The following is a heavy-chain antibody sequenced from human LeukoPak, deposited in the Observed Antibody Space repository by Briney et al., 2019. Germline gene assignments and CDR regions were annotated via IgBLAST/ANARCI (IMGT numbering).Heavy chain of an antibody. CDR1: GGSISSYY. D-gene: IGHD3-22*01. V-gene: IGHV4-4*07. Sequence: SETLSLTCTVSGGSISSYYWSWIRQPAGKGLEWIGRIYTSGSTNYNPSLKSRVTMSVDTSKNQFSLKLSSVTAADTAVYYCARDPSSDSSGYYSFDYWGQGTLVTVSS. J-gene: IGHJ4*02. CDR3: ARDPSSDSSGYYSFDY. CDR2: IYTSGST.